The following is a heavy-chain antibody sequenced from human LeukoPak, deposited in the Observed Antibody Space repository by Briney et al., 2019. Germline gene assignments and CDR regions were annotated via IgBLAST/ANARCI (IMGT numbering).Heavy chain of an antibody. Sequence: PSETLSLTCAVSGGSISSRNWWSWVRQPPGKGLEWIGEIYHSGSTNYNPSLKTRVTISVDKSKNQFSLKLSSVTAADTAVYSCVRHVARAFDIWGQGTKVTVSS. V-gene: IGHV4-4*02. J-gene: IGHJ3*02. CDR2: IYHSGST. CDR1: GGSISSRNW. CDR3: VRHVARAFDI.